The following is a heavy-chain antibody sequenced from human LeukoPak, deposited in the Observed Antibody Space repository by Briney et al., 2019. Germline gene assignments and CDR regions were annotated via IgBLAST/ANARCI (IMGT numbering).Heavy chain of an antibody. CDR2: ISGSGGST. CDR1: GFTFSSYA. D-gene: IGHD6-19*01. Sequence: PGGSLRLSCAASGFTFSSYAMSWVRQAPGKGLEWVSAISGSGGSTYYADSVKGRFTVSRGNFKNTLYLQMNSLRAEDTAVYYCARNGQLSVAGTYFDYWGQGTLVTVSS. CDR3: ARNGQLSVAGTYFDY. J-gene: IGHJ4*02. V-gene: IGHV3-23*01.